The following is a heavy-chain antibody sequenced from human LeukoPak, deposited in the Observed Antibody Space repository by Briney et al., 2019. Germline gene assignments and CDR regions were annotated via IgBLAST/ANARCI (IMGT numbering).Heavy chain of an antibody. CDR1: GFTFSSYG. Sequence: GRSLRLSCAASGFTFSSYGMHWVRQAPGKGLEGVAVIWYDGSNKYYADSVKGRFTISRDNSKNTLYLQMNSLRAEDTAVYYCARDDSGRFDYWGQGTLVTVS. CDR3: ARDDSGRFDY. J-gene: IGHJ4*02. CDR2: IWYDGSNK. D-gene: IGHD1-26*01. V-gene: IGHV3-33*01.